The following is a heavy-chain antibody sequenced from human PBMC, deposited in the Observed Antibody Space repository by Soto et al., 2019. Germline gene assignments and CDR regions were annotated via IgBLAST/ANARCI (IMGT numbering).Heavy chain of an antibody. J-gene: IGHJ5*02. V-gene: IGHV1-3*01. CDR3: VFGGVVYAKKTYNWLDP. Sequence: ASVKVSCKASGYTFTSYAMHWVRQAPGQRLEWMGWINAGNGNTKYSQKFQGRVTITRDTSASTAYMELSSLRSEDTAVYYCVFGGVVYAKKTYNWLDPWGQGALVTVSS. CDR2: INAGNGNT. CDR1: GYTFTSYA. D-gene: IGHD2-8*02.